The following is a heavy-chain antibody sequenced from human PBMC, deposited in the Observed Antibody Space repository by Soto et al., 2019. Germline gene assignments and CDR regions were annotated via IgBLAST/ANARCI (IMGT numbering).Heavy chain of an antibody. CDR3: ARDWSRYFDSSGLMWFY. J-gene: IGHJ4*02. D-gene: IGHD3-22*01. CDR2: ISAHNGDT. CDR1: GYTFNYYG. Sequence: ASVKVSCKASGYTFNYYGISWVRQAPGQGLEWVGWISAHNGDTKYAQNLQGRLTLTTDTSTSTAYMELTSLTSDDTAVYYCARDWSRYFDSSGLMWFYWGQ. V-gene: IGHV1-18*04.